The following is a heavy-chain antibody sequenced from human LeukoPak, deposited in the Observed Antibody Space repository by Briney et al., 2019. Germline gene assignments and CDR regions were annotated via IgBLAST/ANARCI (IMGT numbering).Heavy chain of an antibody. D-gene: IGHD6-6*01. Sequence: PGGSLRLSCAASEFTFGDYYMSWIRKAPGKGLGWFSYISSSGSTIYYADSVKGRFTISRDNAKNSLYLQMNSLRAEDTAVYYCARDPGIAARPYYFDYWGQGTLVTVSS. CDR2: ISSSGSTI. V-gene: IGHV3-11*01. CDR3: ARDPGIAARPYYFDY. CDR1: EFTFGDYY. J-gene: IGHJ4*02.